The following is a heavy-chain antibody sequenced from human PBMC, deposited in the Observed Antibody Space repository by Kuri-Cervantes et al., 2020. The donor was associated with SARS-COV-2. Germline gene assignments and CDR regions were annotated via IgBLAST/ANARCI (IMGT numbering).Heavy chain of an antibody. J-gene: IGHJ4*02. D-gene: IGHD1-26*01. CDR1: GGSINNYY. V-gene: IGHV4-59*01. Sequence: SETLSLTCSVSGGSINNYYWSWIRQPPGKGLEWIGYFYSSGITNYDPSLKTRVTLSADTSKNQLSLKLTSVTAADSAVYYCARDNILFSGSGFDSWGPGALVTVSS. CDR2: FYSSGIT. CDR3: ARDNILFSGSGFDS.